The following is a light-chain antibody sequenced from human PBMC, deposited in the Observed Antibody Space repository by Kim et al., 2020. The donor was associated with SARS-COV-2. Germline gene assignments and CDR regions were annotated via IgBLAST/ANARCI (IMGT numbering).Light chain of an antibody. V-gene: IGKV1-17*01. J-gene: IGKJ2*01. CDR1: QGIGNN. CDR2: AAS. CDR3: LQHNIFPYT. Sequence: DIQMTQSPSSLSASVGDRVTITCRASQGIGNNLGWYQQKPGKAPKRLIYAASTLHSGVPSRFSGSGSGTEFTLTISSLQPEDFATYYCLQHNIFPYTFGRGTKLEI.